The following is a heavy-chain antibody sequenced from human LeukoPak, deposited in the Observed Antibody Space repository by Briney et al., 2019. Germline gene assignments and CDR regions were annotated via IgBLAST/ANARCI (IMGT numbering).Heavy chain of an antibody. CDR1: VGSISRYY. J-gene: IGHJ6*01. CDR3: ARISGYSYGNSYYYYDGMVV. Sequence: SESLSLTCTVPVGSISRYYWCSIRQPPGKRLEWVAHIYYIVSTNYIPVLMSRVTISVDTSNNQFSLKLSSVTAADTAVYYCARISGYSYGNSYYYYDGMVVWGEGATVSASS. V-gene: IGHV4-59*01. CDR2: IYYIVST. D-gene: IGHD5-18*01.